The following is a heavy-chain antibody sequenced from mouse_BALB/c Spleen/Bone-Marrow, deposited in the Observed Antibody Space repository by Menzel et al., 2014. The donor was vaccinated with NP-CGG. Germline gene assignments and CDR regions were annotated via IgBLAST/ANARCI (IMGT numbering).Heavy chain of an antibody. CDR3: ASYRYGWYFDV. D-gene: IGHD2-14*01. CDR2: IDPANGNT. Sequence: VQLQQSGAELVKPGASVKLSCTASGFNIKDTNMHWVKQRPEQGLEWIGRIDPANGNTKYDPKFQGKATITADTSFNTAYLQLSSLTSEDTAVYYCASYRYGWYFDVWGAGTTVTVSS. J-gene: IGHJ1*01. CDR1: GFNIKDTN. V-gene: IGHV14-3*02.